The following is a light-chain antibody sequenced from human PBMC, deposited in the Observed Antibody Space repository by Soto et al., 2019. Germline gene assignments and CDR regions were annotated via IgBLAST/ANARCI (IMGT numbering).Light chain of an antibody. J-gene: IGLJ1*01. V-gene: IGLV2-8*01. Sequence: QSVLTQPPSASGSPGQSVAISCTGTSSDVGGYNYVSWYQQHPGKAPKLMICEVNKRPSGVPDRFSGSKSGNTASLTVSGLQAEDEADSYCSSYAGSSNVFGTGTKVTV. CDR1: SSDVGGYNY. CDR2: EVN. CDR3: SSYAGSSNV.